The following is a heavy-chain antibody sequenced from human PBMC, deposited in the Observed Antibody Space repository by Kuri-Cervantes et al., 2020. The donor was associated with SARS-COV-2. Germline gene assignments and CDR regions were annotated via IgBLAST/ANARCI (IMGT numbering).Heavy chain of an antibody. CDR3: TRLYDFWGGYYPPFDYYYYGMDV. Sequence: GGSLRPPCAASGFTASSNYMSWVRQAPGKGLEWVGFIRSKAYGGTTEYAASVKGRFTISRDDSKSIAYLQMNSLKTEDTAVYYCTRLYDFWGGYYPPFDYYYYGMDVWGQGTTVTVSS. CDR2: IRSKAYGGTT. CDR1: GFTASSNY. V-gene: IGHV3-49*04. D-gene: IGHD3-3*01. J-gene: IGHJ6*02.